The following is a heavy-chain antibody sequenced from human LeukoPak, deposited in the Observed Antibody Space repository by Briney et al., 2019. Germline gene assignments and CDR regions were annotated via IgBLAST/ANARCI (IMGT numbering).Heavy chain of an antibody. D-gene: IGHD1-26*01. Sequence: PGGSLRLSCAASGFTFSNAWMSWVRQAPGKGLDWVGRIKSKTDGGTTDYAAPVKGRFTISRDDSKNTLYLQMNSLKTEDTAVYYCTTDRGSFRSFDYWGQGTLVTVSS. CDR1: GFTFSNAW. CDR3: TTDRGSFRSFDY. CDR2: IKSKTDGGTT. V-gene: IGHV3-15*01. J-gene: IGHJ4*02.